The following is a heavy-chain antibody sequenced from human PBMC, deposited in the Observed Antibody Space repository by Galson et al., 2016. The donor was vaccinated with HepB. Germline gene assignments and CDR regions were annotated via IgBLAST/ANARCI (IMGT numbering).Heavy chain of an antibody. J-gene: IGHJ4*02. CDR1: GFSLSTLGG. CDR2: IYWNDGK. Sequence: PALVKPTQTLTLTCTLSGFSLSTLGGVGWIRQPPGKALEWLALIYWNDGKRYSPSLKSRLTITKDTSKNLVFLTMTNMEPADTGTYYFAHSLRRRSCGGGSCYYFDSWGQGTLVTVSS. V-gene: IGHV2-5*01. CDR3: AHSLRRRSCGGGSCYYFDS. D-gene: IGHD2-15*01.